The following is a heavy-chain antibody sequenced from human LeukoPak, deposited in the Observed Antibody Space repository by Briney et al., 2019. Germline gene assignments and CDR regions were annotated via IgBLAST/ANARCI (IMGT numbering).Heavy chain of an antibody. CDR3: AKDLSRGSYDFWSGSPFDY. Sequence: GGSLRLSCAASGFTFSSYAMSWVRQAPGKGLEWVSAISGSGGSTYYADSVKGRFTISRDNSKNTLYLQMNSLRAEDTAVHCCAKDLSRGSYDFWSGSPFDYWGQGTLVTVSS. D-gene: IGHD3-3*01. CDR1: GFTFSSYA. CDR2: ISGSGGST. J-gene: IGHJ4*02. V-gene: IGHV3-23*01.